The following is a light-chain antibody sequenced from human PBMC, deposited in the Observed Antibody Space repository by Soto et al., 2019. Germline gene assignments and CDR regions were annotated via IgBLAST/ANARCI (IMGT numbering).Light chain of an antibody. J-gene: IGLJ1*01. V-gene: IGLV2-14*01. CDR2: EVS. CDR3: SSYTTIDTYV. CDR1: SSAVGGYNY. Sequence: QSALTQPASVSGSPGQSITISCTGTSSAVGGYNYVSWSQQHPGKAPKLMIYEVSNRPSGVSNRFSGSKSGNTASLTISGLQAEDEADYYCSSYTTIDTYVFGTGTKVTVL.